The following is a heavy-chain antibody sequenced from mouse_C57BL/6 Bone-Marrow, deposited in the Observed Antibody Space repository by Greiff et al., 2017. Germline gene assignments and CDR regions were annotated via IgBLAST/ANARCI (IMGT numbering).Heavy chain of an antibody. J-gene: IGHJ3*01. V-gene: IGHV10-1*01. CDR3: VRPHYDYPFAY. D-gene: IGHD2-4*01. CDR1: GFSFNTYA. CDR2: IRSKSNNYAT. Sequence: EVKLVESGGGLVQPKGSLKLSCAASGFSFNTYAMNWVRQAPGKGLEWVARIRSKSNNYATYYADSVKDRFTISRDDSESMLYLQMNNLKTEDTAMYYCVRPHYDYPFAYWGQGTLVTVSA.